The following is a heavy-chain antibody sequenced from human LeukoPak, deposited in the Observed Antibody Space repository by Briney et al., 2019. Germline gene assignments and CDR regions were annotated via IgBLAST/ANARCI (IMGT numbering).Heavy chain of an antibody. Sequence: PSETLSLTCTVSGGSMTSSTYYWGWIRQPPGKGLEWIGSIYYNGRTYYNPSLKSRVTISVDTSKNQFSLNLNSVTAAGTAVYYXXXPRIVGAXXXXXXWGQGTVVSXSS. CDR1: GGSMTSSTYY. CDR2: IYYNGRT. D-gene: IGHD1-26*01. V-gene: IGHV4-39*01. J-gene: IGHJ3*01. CDR3: XXPRIVGAXXXXXX.